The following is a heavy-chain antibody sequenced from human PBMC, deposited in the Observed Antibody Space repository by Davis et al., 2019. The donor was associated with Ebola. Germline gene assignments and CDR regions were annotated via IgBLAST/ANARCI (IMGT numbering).Heavy chain of an antibody. CDR3: ARGGLSRLDH. D-gene: IGHD3-22*01. V-gene: IGHV3-7*01. CDR1: GFSFSGYT. J-gene: IGHJ4*02. CDR2: MKEDGSDE. Sequence: PGGSLRLSCEASGFSFSGYTITWVRQAPGKGLEWVAKMKEDGSDEHYVDSVKGRFTISRDNAKNSLYLQMNSLRVDDTAVYYCARGGLSRLDHWGQGTVVTVSS.